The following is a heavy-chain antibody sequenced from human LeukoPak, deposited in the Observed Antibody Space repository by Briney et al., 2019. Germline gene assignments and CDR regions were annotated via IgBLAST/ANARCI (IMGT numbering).Heavy chain of an antibody. Sequence: PSETLSLTCTVSGGSISSYYWSWIRQPAGKGPEWIGRIYNSGRTNYNPSLKSRVTMSVDTSKNQFSLKLSSVTAADTAVYYCARELDSYQYYFDYWGQGTLVTVSS. CDR3: ARELDSYQYYFDY. J-gene: IGHJ4*02. CDR2: IYNSGRT. D-gene: IGHD5-18*01. CDR1: GGSISSYY. V-gene: IGHV4-4*07.